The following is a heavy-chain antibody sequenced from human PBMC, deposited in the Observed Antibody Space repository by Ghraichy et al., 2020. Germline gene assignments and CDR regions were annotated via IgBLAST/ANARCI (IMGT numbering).Heavy chain of an antibody. D-gene: IGHD2-2*01. Sequence: GESLNISCAASGFTFDDYAMHWVRQAPGKGLEWVSLISWDGGSTYYADSVKGRFTISRDNSKNSLYLQMNSLRAEDTALYYCAKDCFKGSTSCMDVWGQGTTVTVSS. J-gene: IGHJ6*02. CDR3: AKDCFKGSTSCMDV. V-gene: IGHV3-43D*04. CDR2: ISWDGGST. CDR1: GFTFDDYA.